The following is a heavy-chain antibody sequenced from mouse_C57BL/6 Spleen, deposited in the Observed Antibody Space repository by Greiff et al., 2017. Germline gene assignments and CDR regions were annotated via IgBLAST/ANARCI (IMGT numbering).Heavy chain of an antibody. CDR1: GYTFTGYW. CDR2: ILPGSGST. Sequence: QVQLKQSGAELMKPGASVKLSCKATGYTFTGYWIEWVKQRPGHGLEWIGEILPGSGSTNYNEKFRGKATFTADTSSNTAYMQLSSLTTEDSAIYDSARPFITTVVGDWYFDVWGTGTTVTGSS. CDR3: ARPFITTVVGDWYFDV. V-gene: IGHV1-9*01. J-gene: IGHJ1*03. D-gene: IGHD1-1*01.